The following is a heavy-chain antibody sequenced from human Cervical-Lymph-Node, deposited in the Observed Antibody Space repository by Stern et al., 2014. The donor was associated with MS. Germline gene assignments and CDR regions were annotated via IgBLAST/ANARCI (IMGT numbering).Heavy chain of an antibody. CDR1: GYTFTSYD. Sequence: QVQLVQSGAEVKKPGASVKVSCKASGYTFTSYDINWVRQATGQGLEWMGWMNPNSGNTGYAQKFQGRVTMTRNTSISTAYMELSSLRSEDTAVYYCARVLIHEGTSSSWFNWFDPWGQGTLVTVSS. CDR3: ARVLIHEGTSSSWFNWFDP. V-gene: IGHV1-8*01. D-gene: IGHD6-13*01. J-gene: IGHJ5*02. CDR2: MNPNSGNT.